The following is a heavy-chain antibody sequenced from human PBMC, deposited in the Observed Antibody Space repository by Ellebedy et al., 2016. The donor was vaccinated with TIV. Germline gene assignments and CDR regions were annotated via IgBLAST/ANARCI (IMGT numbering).Heavy chain of an antibody. CDR3: ARDDDDILPGRNAMDV. V-gene: IGHV3-48*01. Sequence: PGGSLRLSCAASGFTFSRYSMNWVRQAPGKGLGWVSYISSSSSTIYYADSVKGRFTISRDNAKNSLYLQMNSLRAEDTAVYYCARDDDDILPGRNAMDVWGQGTTVTVSS. D-gene: IGHD3-9*01. CDR2: ISSSSSTI. CDR1: GFTFSRYS. J-gene: IGHJ6*02.